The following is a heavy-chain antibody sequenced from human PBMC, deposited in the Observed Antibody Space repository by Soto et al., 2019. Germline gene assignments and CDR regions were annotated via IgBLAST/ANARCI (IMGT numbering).Heavy chain of an antibody. CDR2: IYFGGTT. V-gene: IGHV4-61*08. J-gene: IGHJ4*02. Sequence: SETLSLTCAVSGGSISSGAYSWSWIRQPPGKGLEWIGYIYFGGTTTYNPSLKSRLTMSLDTSKNQFSLKLTSVAAADTAVYYCARLGGFYQAFDSWGQGALVTVSS. CDR3: ARLGGFYQAFDS. CDR1: GGSISSGAYS. D-gene: IGHD3-22*01.